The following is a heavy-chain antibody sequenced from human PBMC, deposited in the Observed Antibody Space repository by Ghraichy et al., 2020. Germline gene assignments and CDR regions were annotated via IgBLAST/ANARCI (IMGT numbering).Heavy chain of an antibody. CDR1: GGSIRSYY. V-gene: IGHV4-59*08. CDR3: ARRGRGYSLYFYCLDI. D-gene: IGHD5-18*01. CDR2: VYYNGNT. Sequence: SETLSLICTVSGGSIRSYYWSWIRHPPGKGLEWIGYVYYNGNTDYSPSLKSRATISVDTSKNQFSLRLTSVTAADTAVYYCARRGRGYSLYFYCLDICGQGTPVSVSS. J-gene: IGHJ6*02.